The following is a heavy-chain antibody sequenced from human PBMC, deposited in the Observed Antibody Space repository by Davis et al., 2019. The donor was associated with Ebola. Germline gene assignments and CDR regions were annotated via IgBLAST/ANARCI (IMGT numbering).Heavy chain of an antibody. CDR1: GYTLTDYY. V-gene: IGHV1-46*01. D-gene: IGHD2-2*01. CDR3: ARGIVVVPAAPRPEYFQH. Sequence: ASVKVSCKASGYTLTDYYIHWVRQAPGQGLEWMGGIIPIFGTANYAQKFQGRVTMTRDTSTSTVYMELSSLRSEDTAVYYCARGIVVVPAAPRPEYFQHWGQGTLVTVSS. CDR2: IIPIFGTA. J-gene: IGHJ1*01.